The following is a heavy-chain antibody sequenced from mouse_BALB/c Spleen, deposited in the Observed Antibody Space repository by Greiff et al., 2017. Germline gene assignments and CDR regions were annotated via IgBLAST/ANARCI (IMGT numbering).Heavy chain of an antibody. Sequence: VHVKQSGPELVKPGASVKVSCKASGYAFTSYNMYWVKQSHGKSLEWIGYIDPYNGGTSYNQKFKGKATLTVDKSSSTAYMHLNSLTSEDSAVYYCARDVEYGNLFAYWGQGTTLTVSS. D-gene: IGHD2-10*02. CDR3: ARDVEYGNLFAY. CDR1: GYAFTSYN. J-gene: IGHJ2*01. V-gene: IGHV1S135*01. CDR2: IDPYNGGT.